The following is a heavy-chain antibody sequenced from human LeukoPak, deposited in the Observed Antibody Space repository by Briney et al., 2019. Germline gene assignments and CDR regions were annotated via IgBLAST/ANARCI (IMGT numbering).Heavy chain of an antibody. D-gene: IGHD3-10*01. J-gene: IGHJ6*02. CDR2: IYYSGST. CDR3: ARDTITMVRGVILSHYYYYGMDV. V-gene: IGHV4-59*12. Sequence: PSETLSLTCTVSGGSISSYYWSRIRQPPGKGLEWIGYIYYSGSTNYNPSLKSRVTISVDTSKNQFSLKLSSVTAADTAVYYCARDTITMVRGVILSHYYYYGMDVWGQGTTVTVSS. CDR1: GGSISSYY.